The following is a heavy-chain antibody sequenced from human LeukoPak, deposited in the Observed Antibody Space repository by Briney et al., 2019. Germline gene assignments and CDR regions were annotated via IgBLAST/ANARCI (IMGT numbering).Heavy chain of an antibody. Sequence: PGGSLRLSCAASGFTFSSYAMHWVRQAPGKGLEWVSAISGSGGSTYYADSVKGRFTISRDNSKNTLYLQMNSLRAEDTAVYYCAKQRYSSGWTGSEFDYWGQGTLVTVSS. CDR3: AKQRYSSGWTGSEFDY. CDR2: ISGSGGST. CDR1: GFTFSSYA. J-gene: IGHJ4*02. D-gene: IGHD6-19*01. V-gene: IGHV3-23*01.